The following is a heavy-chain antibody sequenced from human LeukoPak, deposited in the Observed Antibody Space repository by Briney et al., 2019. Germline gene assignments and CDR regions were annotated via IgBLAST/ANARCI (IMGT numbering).Heavy chain of an antibody. J-gene: IGHJ4*02. CDR2: IHMTGRT. D-gene: IGHD4-23*01. CDR1: GVSFSSFQ. V-gene: IGHV4-4*09. CDR3: ATSYGAKVAPFDL. Sequence: SETLSLTCTVSGVSFSSFQWSWVRQSPGKGLEWIGNIHMTGRTDYNPSLTSRVTISVDTSKSQFSLLLASVSAADTAIYFCATSYGAKVAPFDLLGQGILVTVSS.